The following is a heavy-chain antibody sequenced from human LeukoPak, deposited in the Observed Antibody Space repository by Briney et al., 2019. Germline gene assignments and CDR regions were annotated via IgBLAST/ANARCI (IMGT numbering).Heavy chain of an antibody. CDR3: ARCKYSYYDFWSGEPPPLDY. J-gene: IGHJ4*02. CDR2: INPNSGGT. V-gene: IGHV1-2*02. CDR1: GYTFTGYY. Sequence: GASVKLSCTASGYTFTGYYMHWVRQAPGPGLEWMGWINPNSGGTNYAQKFQGRVTMNSDTSISTAYMELSRLRSDDTAVYYCARCKYSYYDFWSGEPPPLDYWGQGTLVTVSS. D-gene: IGHD3-3*01.